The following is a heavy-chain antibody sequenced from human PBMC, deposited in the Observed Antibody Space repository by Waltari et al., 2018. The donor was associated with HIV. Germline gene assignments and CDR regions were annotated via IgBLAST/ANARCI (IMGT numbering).Heavy chain of an antibody. J-gene: IGHJ5*02. V-gene: IGHV1-2*02. CDR1: GYPFTGYY. D-gene: IGHD4-17*01. Sequence: QVQLVQSGAEVKKPGASVKVSCKGSGYPFTGYYIHWGRQAPGQGLEWMGWINPNSGGTNYAQKFQGRVTMTRDRSISTAYMELSRLRSDDTAVYYCARGGDYGDYVGNWFDPWGQGTLVTVSS. CDR3: ARGGDYGDYVGNWFDP. CDR2: INPNSGGT.